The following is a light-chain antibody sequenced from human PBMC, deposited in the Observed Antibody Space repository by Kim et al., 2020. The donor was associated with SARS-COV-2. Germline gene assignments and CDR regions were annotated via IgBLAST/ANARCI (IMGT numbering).Light chain of an antibody. V-gene: IGLV3-21*04. Sequence: SYELTQPPSVSVAPGKTARITCGGNNIGSKSVHWYQQKPGQAPVLVIYYDSDRPSGIPERFSGSNSGNTATLTISRVEAGDEADYYCQVWGSSSDYVFGT. CDR3: QVWGSSSDYV. CDR2: YDS. J-gene: IGLJ1*01. CDR1: NIGSKS.